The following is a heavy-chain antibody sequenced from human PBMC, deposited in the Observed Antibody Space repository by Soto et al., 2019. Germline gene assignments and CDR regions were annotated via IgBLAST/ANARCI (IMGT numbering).Heavy chain of an antibody. CDR2: INAYNGNT. CDR1: GYTFTSYG. D-gene: IGHD3-10*01. CDR3: ARDGSGSYYYGMDV. J-gene: IGHJ6*02. Sequence: ASAKVSCKASGYTFTSYGISSVRQAPGQGLEPMAWINAYNGNTKYAQTLQGRVTMTTDTSTGTAYMELNSLRGDDTAVYYCARDGSGSYYYGMDVWGQGTTVTVS. V-gene: IGHV1-18*01.